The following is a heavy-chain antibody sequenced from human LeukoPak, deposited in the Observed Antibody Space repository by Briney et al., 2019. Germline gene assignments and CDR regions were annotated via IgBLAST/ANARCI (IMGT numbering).Heavy chain of an antibody. CDR3: ARDARDLRYYFDY. V-gene: IGHV3-66*01. J-gene: IGHJ4*02. Sequence: GGSLRLSCAASGFTVSSNYMSWVRQAPGKGLEWVSVIYSGGSTYYADSVKGRFTISRDNSKNTLYLQMNSLRAEDTAVYYCARDARDLRYYFDYWGQGTLVTVSS. CDR2: IYSGGST. D-gene: IGHD5-24*01. CDR1: GFTVSSNY.